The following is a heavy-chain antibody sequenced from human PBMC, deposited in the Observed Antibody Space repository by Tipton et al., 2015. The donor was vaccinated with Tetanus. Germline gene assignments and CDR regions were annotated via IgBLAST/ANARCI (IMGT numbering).Heavy chain of an antibody. CDR3: ARRGEARANWFDS. CDR1: GFSFRDFG. Sequence: SLRLSCAGSGFSFRDFGVNWVRQAPGKGLEWISYISYSSTSIYYADSVKGRFAVSRDNAKNSLYLQMNTLRDDDTAVYYCARRGEARANWFDSWGQGTLVTVSS. J-gene: IGHJ5*01. CDR2: ISYSSTSI. V-gene: IGHV3-48*02.